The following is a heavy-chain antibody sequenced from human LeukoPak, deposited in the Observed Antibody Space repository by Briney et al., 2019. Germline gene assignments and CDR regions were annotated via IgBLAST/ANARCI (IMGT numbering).Heavy chain of an antibody. J-gene: IGHJ6*04. Sequence: GASVKVSCKASGYTFTSYYMHWVRQAPGQGLEWMGIINPSGGSTSYAQKFQGRVTMTRHTSTSTVYMELSSLRSEDTAVYYCARQAAMTPGNYYGMDVWGKGTTVTVSS. CDR3: ARQAAMTPGNYYGMDV. CDR2: INPSGGST. V-gene: IGHV1-46*01. D-gene: IGHD5-18*01. CDR1: GYTFTSYY.